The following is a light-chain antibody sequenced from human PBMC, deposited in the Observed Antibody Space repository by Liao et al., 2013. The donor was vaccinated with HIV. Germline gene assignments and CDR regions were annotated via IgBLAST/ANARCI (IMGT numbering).Light chain of an antibody. CDR3: QVWDSSSDHYV. V-gene: IGLV3-1*01. CDR1: KLGDKS. J-gene: IGLJ1*01. Sequence: SYEVTQPASVSVSPGQTATITCSGDKLGDKSVCWYQQRPGQSPVLVIYQDTKRPSGIPERFSGSNSGNTATLTISRVEAGDEADYYCQVWDSSSDHYVFGTGTKVTVL. CDR2: QDT.